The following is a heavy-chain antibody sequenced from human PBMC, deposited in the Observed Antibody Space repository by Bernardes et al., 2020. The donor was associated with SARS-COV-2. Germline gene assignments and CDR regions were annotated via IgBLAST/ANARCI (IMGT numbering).Heavy chain of an antibody. J-gene: IGHJ4*02. D-gene: IGHD2-2*01. Sequence: GGSLRLSCAASGFTFTKYAMSWVRQAPGKGPEWVSRIDSSGTTTYYADSVKGRFFVSRDNSRNTLFLQLNGLTAEDTAVYYCAMGSYRSTLSVQFDYWGQGALVTVSS. CDR1: GFTFTKYA. CDR2: IDSSGTTT. CDR3: AMGSYRSTLSVQFDY. V-gene: IGHV3-23*05.